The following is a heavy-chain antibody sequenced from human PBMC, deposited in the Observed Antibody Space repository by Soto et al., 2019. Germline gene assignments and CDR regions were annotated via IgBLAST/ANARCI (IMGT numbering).Heavy chain of an antibody. D-gene: IGHD3-10*01. J-gene: IGHJ6*03. CDR3: SKDLSSSGSYKKRSYYYYYMDV. CDR2: ISGSGGST. V-gene: IGHV3-23*01. Sequence: GGSLRLSCAASGFTSSSYAMSWVRQAPGKGLEWVSAISGSGGSTYYADSVKGRFTISRDNSKNTLYLQMNSLRAEDTAVYYCSKDLSSSGSYKKRSYYYYYMDVWGKGTTVTVSS. CDR1: GFTSSSYA.